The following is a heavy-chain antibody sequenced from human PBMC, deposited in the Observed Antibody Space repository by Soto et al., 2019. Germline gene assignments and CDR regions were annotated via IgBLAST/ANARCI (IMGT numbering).Heavy chain of an antibody. CDR3: PRTKPRYTWNYVCEFDY. D-gene: IGHD1-7*01. V-gene: IGHV2-70*01. J-gene: IGHJ4*02. Sequence: SGPTLVNPTQTLTLTCTFSGFSLSTSGMCVSWIRQPPGKALEWLALIDWDDDKYYSTSLKTRLTISKDTSKNQVVLTMTNMHPIDPPTSSCPRTKPRYTWNYVCEFDYWGQRTLVTVSS. CDR2: IDWDDDK. CDR1: GFSLSTSGMC.